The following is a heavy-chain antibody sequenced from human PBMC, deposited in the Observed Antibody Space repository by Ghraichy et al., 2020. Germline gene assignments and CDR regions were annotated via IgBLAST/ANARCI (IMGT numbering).Heavy chain of an antibody. CDR1: GFTFSRYW. CDR3: ASGGHVDY. D-gene: IGHD3-10*01. V-gene: IGHV3-7*01. Sequence: GGSLRLSCEASGFTFSRYWMTWVRQAPGKALEWVANIKGDGGETYYVDSVKGRFTISRDNTKKSLYLQMSSLRAEETAVYYCASGGHVDYCGQGTLVTVSS. J-gene: IGHJ4*02. CDR2: IKGDGGET.